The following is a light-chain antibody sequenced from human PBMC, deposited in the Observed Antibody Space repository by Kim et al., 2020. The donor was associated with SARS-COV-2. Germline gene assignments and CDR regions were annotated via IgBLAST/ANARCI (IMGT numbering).Light chain of an antibody. Sequence: GQWMTISCTGTGSVVGGDNYVSWYQQHPGTAPKLMIYDVSKRPSGVSKRFSGSKSGNAASLTISGLQAEDEADYYCSSYTSSSTWVFGGGTQLTVL. CDR1: GSVVGGDNY. V-gene: IGLV2-14*04. CDR2: DVS. CDR3: SSYTSSSTWV. J-gene: IGLJ3*02.